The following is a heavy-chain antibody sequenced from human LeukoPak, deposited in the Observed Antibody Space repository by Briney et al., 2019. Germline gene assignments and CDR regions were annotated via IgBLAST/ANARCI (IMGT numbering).Heavy chain of an antibody. D-gene: IGHD6-13*01. CDR3: AKDPRIEAAAPDY. V-gene: IGHV3-30*18. J-gene: IGHJ4*02. Sequence: GRSLRLSCAASGFTFSSYGMHWVRQAPGKGLEWVAVVSYDGSNKYYADSVKGRFTISRDNSKNTLSLQMNSLRPEDTAVYYCAKDPRIEAAAPDYWGQGTLVTVSS. CDR2: VSYDGSNK. CDR1: GFTFSSYG.